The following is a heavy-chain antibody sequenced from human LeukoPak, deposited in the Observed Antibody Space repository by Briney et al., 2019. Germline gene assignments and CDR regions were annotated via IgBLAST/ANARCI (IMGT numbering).Heavy chain of an antibody. CDR1: GGSISSYF. V-gene: IGHV4-4*07. Sequence: SETLSLTCTVSGGSISSYFWSWIRQPAGKGLEWIGRIYSSGSNNYNPSLKSRVTMSLDTSKNHLSLNLSSVTAADTAVYYCAREPTSGREPTSGRPLDYWGQGTLVTVSS. CDR3: AREPTSGREPTSGRPLDY. J-gene: IGHJ4*02. D-gene: IGHD5-12*01. CDR2: IYSSGSN.